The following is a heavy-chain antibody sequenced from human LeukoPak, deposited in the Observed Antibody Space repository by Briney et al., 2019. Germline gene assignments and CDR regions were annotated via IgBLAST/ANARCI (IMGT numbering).Heavy chain of an antibody. CDR2: ISGSGGST. CDR1: GFTLSSYA. Sequence: GGSLRLSCAASGFTLSSYAMSCVRQAPGKGLEWVSAISGSGGSTYYADSVKGRFTISRDNSKNTLYLQMNSLRAEDTAVYYCAKAAYGDYWVYFGYWGQGTLVTVSS. CDR3: AKAAYGDYWVYFGY. D-gene: IGHD4-17*01. V-gene: IGHV3-23*01. J-gene: IGHJ4*02.